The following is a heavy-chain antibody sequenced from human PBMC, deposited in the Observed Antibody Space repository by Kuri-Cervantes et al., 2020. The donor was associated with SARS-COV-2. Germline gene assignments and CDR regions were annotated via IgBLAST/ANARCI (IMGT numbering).Heavy chain of an antibody. CDR1: GYTFTGYY. D-gene: IGHD5-18*01. CDR3: ATAPREYSYGFYYYYYMDV. Sequence: ASVKVSCKASGYTFTGYYMHWVRQAPGQGLEWMGWINPNSGGTNYAQKFQGRVTMTRDTSISTAYMELSRMRSGDTAVYYCATAPREYSYGFYYYYYMDVWGKGTTVTVSS. V-gene: IGHV1-2*02. J-gene: IGHJ6*03. CDR2: INPNSGGT.